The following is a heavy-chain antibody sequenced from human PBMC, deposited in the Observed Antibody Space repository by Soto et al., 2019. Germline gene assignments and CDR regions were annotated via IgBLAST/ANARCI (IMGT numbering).Heavy chain of an antibody. CDR3: ARELERVFDY. Sequence: SLRLSFAASGFTFSSYAMHWVRQAPGKGLEWVAVIAYDGRNKYYADSVKGRFTISRDNSKNTLYLQMNSLRIEDTAVYYCARELERVFDYWGQGTLVTVSS. V-gene: IGHV3-30*04. J-gene: IGHJ4*02. CDR2: IAYDGRNK. D-gene: IGHD1-1*01. CDR1: GFTFSSYA.